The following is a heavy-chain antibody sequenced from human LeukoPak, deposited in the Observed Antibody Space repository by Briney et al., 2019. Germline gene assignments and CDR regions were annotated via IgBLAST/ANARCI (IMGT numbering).Heavy chain of an antibody. Sequence: SVKVSCKASGGTFSSYAISWVRQAPGQGLEWMGGIIPIFGTANYAQKFQGRVTITTDESTSIAYMELSSLRSEDTAVYYCARNSYDSSGYYSKYFQHWGQGTLVTVSS. CDR2: IIPIFGTA. CDR1: GGTFSSYA. J-gene: IGHJ1*01. CDR3: ARNSYDSSGYYSKYFQH. V-gene: IGHV1-69*05. D-gene: IGHD3-22*01.